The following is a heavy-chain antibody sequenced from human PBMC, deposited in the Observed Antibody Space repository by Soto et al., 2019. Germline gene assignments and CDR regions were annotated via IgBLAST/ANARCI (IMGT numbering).Heavy chain of an antibody. CDR1: GGSISSGDYY. V-gene: IGHV4-30-4*01. CDR3: GRLVYDSSGYRPG. D-gene: IGHD3-22*01. CDR2: IYYSGST. J-gene: IGHJ4*02. Sequence: SETLSLTCTVSGGSISSGDYYWSWIRQPPGKGLEWIGYIYYSGSTYYNPSLKSLVTISVDTSKNQFSLKLSSVTAADTAVYYCGRLVYDSSGYRPGWGQGTLVTVSS.